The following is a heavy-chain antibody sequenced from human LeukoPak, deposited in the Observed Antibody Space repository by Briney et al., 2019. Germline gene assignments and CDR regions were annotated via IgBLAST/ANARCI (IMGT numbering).Heavy chain of an antibody. J-gene: IGHJ6*03. CDR2: ITSSGATK. Sequence: GGSLRLSCAVSGFTFSDYEMTWVRQAPGKGLEWISFITSSGATKYYADSVRGRFAISRDNANNLLYLLVDSLRADDTAVYFCARILGNNYYYYYMDVWGKGTTVTVSS. CDR3: ARILGNNYYYYYMDV. CDR1: GFTFSDYE. V-gene: IGHV3-48*03.